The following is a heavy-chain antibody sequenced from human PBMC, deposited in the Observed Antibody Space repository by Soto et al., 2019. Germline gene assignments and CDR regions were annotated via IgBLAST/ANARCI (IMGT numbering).Heavy chain of an antibody. Sequence: QVQLQESGPGLVKPWETLSLTCTVSGASISGFYWSWIRKSAGKGLEWIGRIYATGTTDYNPSLKSRVMMSVDTSKKHFSLKLRSVTAAYTAVYYCVRDGTKTLRDWFDLWGQGISVTVSS. CDR3: VRDGTKTLRDWFDL. D-gene: IGHD1-1*01. CDR1: GASISGFY. V-gene: IGHV4-4*07. J-gene: IGHJ5*02. CDR2: IYATGTT.